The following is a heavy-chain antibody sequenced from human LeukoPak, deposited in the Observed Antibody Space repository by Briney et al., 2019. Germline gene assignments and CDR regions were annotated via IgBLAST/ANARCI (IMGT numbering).Heavy chain of an antibody. V-gene: IGHV4-59*01. D-gene: IGHD2-21*01. CDR1: AXSISIYY. J-gene: IGHJ4*02. Sequence: PSETLSLTCTVSAXSISIYYWSWIRQAPGRGLEWIGYIYSIGSTNYNPSLKSRVTMSVDTSKNQFSLKLSSVTAADTAVYYCARGGVAIQDLNYFDYWGQGTLVTVSS. CDR3: ARGGVAIQDLNYFDY. CDR2: IYSIGST.